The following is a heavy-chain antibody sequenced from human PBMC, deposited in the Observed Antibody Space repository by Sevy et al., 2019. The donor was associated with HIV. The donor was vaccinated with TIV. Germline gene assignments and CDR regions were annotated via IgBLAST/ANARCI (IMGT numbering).Heavy chain of an antibody. CDR1: GFTFSNYG. D-gene: IGHD6-19*01. CDR3: AKEWTLLSDWYGECDY. J-gene: IGHJ4*02. Sequence: GESLKISCGASGFTFSNYGMHWVRQAPGKGLEWVSGISNSGANTYYADSVRGRFTVSRDNSKNTVYLQLNSLRAEDTAIYYCAKEWTLLSDWYGECDYWGQGTLVTVSS. CDR2: ISNSGANT. V-gene: IGHV3-23*01.